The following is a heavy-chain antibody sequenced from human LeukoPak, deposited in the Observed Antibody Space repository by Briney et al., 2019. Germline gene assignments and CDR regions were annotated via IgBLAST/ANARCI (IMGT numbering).Heavy chain of an antibody. CDR3: ARDLVQSSGSNWFDP. CDR2: INPNSGGT. CDR1: VYSFTYYY. D-gene: IGHD3-22*01. J-gene: IGHJ5*02. V-gene: IGHV1-2*02. Sequence: GASVTVSCKASVYSFTYYYMHWVGQAPGQGLEWMGWINPNSGGTNYAQKFQGRVTMTRDTSISTAYMELSRLRSDDTGVYYCARDLVQSSGSNWFDPWGQGTLVTVSS.